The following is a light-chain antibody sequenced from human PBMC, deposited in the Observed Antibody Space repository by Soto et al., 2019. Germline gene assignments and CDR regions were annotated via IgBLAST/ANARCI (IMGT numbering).Light chain of an antibody. Sequence: QSVLTQPASVSGSPGQSITISCTGTSSEVGDYNYVSWDQQHPGKAPKLMIYEVSNRPSGVSNRFSGSKSGNTASLTISGLQAEDEADYYCSSYTSISTRVFGTGTKVTVL. CDR1: SSEVGDYNY. CDR3: SSYTSISTRV. J-gene: IGLJ1*01. V-gene: IGLV2-14*01. CDR2: EVS.